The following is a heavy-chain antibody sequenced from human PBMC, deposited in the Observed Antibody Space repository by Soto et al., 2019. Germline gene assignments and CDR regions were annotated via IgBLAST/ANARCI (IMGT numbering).Heavy chain of an antibody. CDR1: GYIFFTHD. V-gene: IGHV1-18*01. CDR2: ISTYSGDT. CDR3: ARHHGPTTSEKWFDP. Sequence: QVHLVQSGVEVKTPGASVKVSCQASGYIFFTHDISWVRQTPGQGLEWMGWISTYSGDTKYAQKFQGRVTMTTDTSTTTAYLELRSLRSDDTAVYYCARHHGPTTSEKWFDPWGQGTLVTVSS. D-gene: IGHD5-12*01. J-gene: IGHJ5*02.